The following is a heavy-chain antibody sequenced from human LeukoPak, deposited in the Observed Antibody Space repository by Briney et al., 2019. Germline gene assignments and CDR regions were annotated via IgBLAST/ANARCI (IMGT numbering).Heavy chain of an antibody. CDR3: ARMRYSSGWYYFDY. D-gene: IGHD6-19*01. J-gene: IGHJ4*02. V-gene: IGHV3-53*01. CDR2: IYSGGST. Sequence: GGSLRLSCTVSGFTVSSNSMSWVRQAPGKGLEWVSFIYSGGSTHNSDSVKGRFTISRDNAKNSLYLQMNSLRAEDTAVYYCARMRYSSGWYYFDYWGQGTLVTVSS. CDR1: GFTVSSNS.